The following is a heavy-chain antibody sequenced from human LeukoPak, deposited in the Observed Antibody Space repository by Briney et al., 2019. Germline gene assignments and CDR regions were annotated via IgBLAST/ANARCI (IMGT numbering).Heavy chain of an antibody. J-gene: IGHJ3*02. Sequence: GGSLRLSCAASGFTFNIYWMTWVRQAPGKGLEWVASIKEDGSEKYYVDSVKGRFTISRDNAKNSLYLQLNSLRAEDTAVYYCARGGGTFDTWGQGTVVTVSS. V-gene: IGHV3-7*01. CDR2: IKEDGSEK. CDR3: ARGGGTFDT. D-gene: IGHD3-16*01. CDR1: GFTFNIYW.